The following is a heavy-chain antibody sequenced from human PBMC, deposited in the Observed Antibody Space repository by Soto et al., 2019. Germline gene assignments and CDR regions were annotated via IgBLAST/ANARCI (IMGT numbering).Heavy chain of an antibody. CDR2: INSDGSVS. J-gene: IGHJ6*03. D-gene: IGHD2-15*01. V-gene: IGHV3-74*01. CDR3: ARGDCVGGTCYSLAGSFYYYMDV. CDR1: GFTFGNYW. Sequence: EVQLVESGGGLVQPGGSLRLSYAASGFTFGNYWMYWVRQAPGKGLVWVSRINSDGSVSSYADSVKGRLTISRDNVKNTLYLQMDSLRVEDTAVYYCARGDCVGGTCYSLAGSFYYYMDVWGKGTTVTVFS.